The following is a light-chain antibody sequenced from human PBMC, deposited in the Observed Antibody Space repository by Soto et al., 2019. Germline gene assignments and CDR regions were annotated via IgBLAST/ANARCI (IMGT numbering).Light chain of an antibody. V-gene: IGKV3-11*01. CDR2: DAS. Sequence: EIVLTQSPATLSLSPGERGTLSCRASQSVSTYLAWNQQKPGQAPRLLIYDASNRATGIPARFSGSGSGTDITLTICYREPEDCAFYYCQQHSDWLTFGGGTKVEI. J-gene: IGKJ4*01. CDR1: QSVSTY. CDR3: QQHSDWLT.